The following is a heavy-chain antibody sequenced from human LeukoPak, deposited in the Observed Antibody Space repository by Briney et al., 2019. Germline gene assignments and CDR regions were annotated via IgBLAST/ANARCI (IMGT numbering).Heavy chain of an antibody. V-gene: IGHV3-21*01. CDR3: ARTSDGYNFGPFDC. D-gene: IGHD5-24*01. J-gene: IGHJ4*02. Sequence: GGSLRLSCAASGFTFSSYRMNWVRQAPGKGQEWVSLISSNSSHTYNADSVKGRFTISRDNAKNSLYLEMNSLRVEDTAVYYCARTSDGYNFGPFDCWGQGTLVTVSS. CDR1: GFTFSSYR. CDR2: ISSNSSHT.